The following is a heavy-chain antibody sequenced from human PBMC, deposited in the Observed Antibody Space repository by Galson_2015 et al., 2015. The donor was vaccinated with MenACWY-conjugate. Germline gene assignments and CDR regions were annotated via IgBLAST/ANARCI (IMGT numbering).Heavy chain of an antibody. Sequence: SLRLSCAASGFTFTNFWMTWVRQAPGKGLEWVANIKQDGSDTNYVDSVKGRFTIFRDNAKNLLYLQMNSLRADDTAGYYCARTYSPFDHWGQGTLVTVSS. CDR2: IKQDGSDT. D-gene: IGHD4-11*01. J-gene: IGHJ4*02. CDR1: GFTFTNFW. CDR3: ARTYSPFDH. V-gene: IGHV3-7*03.